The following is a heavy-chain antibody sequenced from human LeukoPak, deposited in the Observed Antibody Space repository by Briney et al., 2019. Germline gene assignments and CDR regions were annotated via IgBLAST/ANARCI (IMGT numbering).Heavy chain of an antibody. CDR1: GFTFSSYA. J-gene: IGHJ4*02. Sequence: PGGSLRLSGAACGFTFSSYAMSWLRQAPGKGLEWVSAISGSGGSTYYADSVKGRFTISRDNSKNTLYLQMNSLRAEDTAVYYCAKDHPYILVVVAATPFDYWGQGTLVTVSS. V-gene: IGHV3-23*01. CDR3: AKDHPYILVVVAATPFDY. D-gene: IGHD2-15*01. CDR2: ISGSGGST.